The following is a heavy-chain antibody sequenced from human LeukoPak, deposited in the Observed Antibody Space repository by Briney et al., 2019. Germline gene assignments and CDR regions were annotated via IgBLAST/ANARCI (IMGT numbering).Heavy chain of an antibody. J-gene: IGHJ4*02. CDR2: IYPGDSDT. Sequence: GESLKISCDTSGYSFASYWIGWVRQMPGKGLECMGIIYPGDSDTRYSPSFQGQVTISADKSINTAYLQWSSLKASDTAMYYCARLGTYWSNYYFEYWGQGTLVTVSS. V-gene: IGHV5-51*01. CDR1: GYSFASYW. D-gene: IGHD3-10*01. CDR3: ARLGTYWSNYYFEY.